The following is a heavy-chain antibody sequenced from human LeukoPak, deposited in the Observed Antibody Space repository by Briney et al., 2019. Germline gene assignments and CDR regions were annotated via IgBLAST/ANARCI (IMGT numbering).Heavy chain of an antibody. Sequence: GGSLRLSCAASGFTVSSNYMSWVRQAPGKGLEWVSSISSSSSYIYYADSVKGRFTISRDNAKDSLYLQMNSLRAEDTAVYYCASGDMPPDYWGQGTLVTVSS. D-gene: IGHD2-2*01. J-gene: IGHJ4*02. V-gene: IGHV3-21*01. CDR3: ASGDMPPDY. CDR2: ISSSSSYI. CDR1: GFTVSSNY.